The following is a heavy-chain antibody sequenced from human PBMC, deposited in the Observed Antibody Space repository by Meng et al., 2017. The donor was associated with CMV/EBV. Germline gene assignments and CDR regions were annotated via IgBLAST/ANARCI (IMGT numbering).Heavy chain of an antibody. CDR1: GFTVSSHY. J-gene: IGHJ4*02. D-gene: IGHD3-22*01. CDR2: IYSGGST. Sequence: GESLKISCAASGFTVSSHYMSWVRQAPGKGLEWVSVIYSGGSTYYADSVKGRFTISRDNSKNTLYLQMNSLRAEDTAVYYCARGVTHYYYDSSGYSAYYFDYWGQGTLVTVSS. V-gene: IGHV3-53*01. CDR3: ARGVTHYYYDSSGYSAYYFDY.